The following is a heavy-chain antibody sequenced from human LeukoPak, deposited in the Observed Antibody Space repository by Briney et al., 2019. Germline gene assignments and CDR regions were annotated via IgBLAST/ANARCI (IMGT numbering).Heavy chain of an antibody. Sequence: SETLSLTCAVYGGSFSGYYWSWIRQPPGKGLEWIGEINHSGSTNYNPSLKSRVTMSVDTSKNQFSLKLSSVTAADTAVYYCARELEPAGPDTITMILNWFDPWGQGTLVTVSS. CDR1: GGSFSGYY. D-gene: IGHD3-22*01. J-gene: IGHJ5*02. V-gene: IGHV4-34*01. CDR2: INHSGST. CDR3: ARELEPAGPDTITMILNWFDP.